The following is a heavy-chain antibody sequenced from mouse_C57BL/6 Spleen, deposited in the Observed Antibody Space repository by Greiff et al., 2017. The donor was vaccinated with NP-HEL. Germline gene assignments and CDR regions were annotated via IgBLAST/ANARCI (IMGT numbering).Heavy chain of an antibody. Sequence: VQLQQSGPELVKPGASVKISCKASGYAFSSSWMNWVKQRPGKGLEWIGRIYPGDGDTNYNGKFKGKATLTADKSSSTAYMQLSSLTSEDSAVYFCESSPLTGSDFDYWGQGTTLTVSA. D-gene: IGHD4-1*01. V-gene: IGHV1-82*01. CDR1: GYAFSSSW. J-gene: IGHJ2*01. CDR3: ESSPLTGSDFDY. CDR2: IYPGDGDT.